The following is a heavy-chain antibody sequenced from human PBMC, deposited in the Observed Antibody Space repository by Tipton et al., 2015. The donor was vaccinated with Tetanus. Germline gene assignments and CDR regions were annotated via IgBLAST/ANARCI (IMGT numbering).Heavy chain of an antibody. V-gene: IGHV4-59*01. D-gene: IGHD5-12*01. J-gene: IGHJ4*02. CDR3: ARGSRSYRGYDSYFDY. CDR1: GDSISDYY. CDR2: VYLSGST. Sequence: TLSLTCTVSGDSISDYYWTWVRQPPGKGLEWIGYVYLSGSTNYNPSLKNRVTMSIDTSKIQFSLTLSSVTAADTAVYFCARGSRSYRGYDSYFDYWGLGILVTVSS.